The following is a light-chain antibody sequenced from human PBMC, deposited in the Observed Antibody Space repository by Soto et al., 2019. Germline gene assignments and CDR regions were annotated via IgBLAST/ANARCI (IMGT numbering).Light chain of an antibody. V-gene: IGKV1-17*03. CDR1: QGISNY. J-gene: IGKJ3*01. CDR3: QQYYSYPLT. Sequence: DIQMTQSPSAMSASVGDRVTITCRVSQGISNYLAWFQQKPGKVPKRLIYAASNLQSGVPSRFSGSGSGTEFSLTISSLQPEDFATYYCQQYYSYPLTFGPGTKVDIK. CDR2: AAS.